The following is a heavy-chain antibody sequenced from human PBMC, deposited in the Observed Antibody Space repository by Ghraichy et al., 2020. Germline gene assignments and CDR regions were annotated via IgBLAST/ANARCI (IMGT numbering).Heavy chain of an antibody. CDR3: ARRGIRVRLFLLHKHNWFDP. D-gene: IGHD1-26*01. V-gene: IGHV4-34*01. CDR2: INHSGST. CDR1: GGSFSGYY. Sequence: SETLSLTCAVYGGSFSGYYWSWIRQPPGKGLEWIGEINHSGSTNYNPSLKSRVTISVDTSKNQFSLKLSSVTAADTAVYYCARRGIRVRLFLLHKHNWFDPWGQGTLVTVSS. J-gene: IGHJ5*02.